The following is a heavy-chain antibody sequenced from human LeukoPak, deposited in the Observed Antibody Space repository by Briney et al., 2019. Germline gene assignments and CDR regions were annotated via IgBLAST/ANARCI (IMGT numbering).Heavy chain of an antibody. D-gene: IGHD6-13*01. Sequence: SETLSLTCTVSGGSISSSNYYWGWIRQPPGKGLEWIGNIYHTGSTYYIPSLKSRVTISVDTSKNQFSLKLSSVTAADTAVYYCARDTGIAAAGTSYWGQGTLVTVSS. V-gene: IGHV4-39*07. CDR3: ARDTGIAAAGTSY. CDR1: GGSISSSNYY. CDR2: IYHTGST. J-gene: IGHJ4*02.